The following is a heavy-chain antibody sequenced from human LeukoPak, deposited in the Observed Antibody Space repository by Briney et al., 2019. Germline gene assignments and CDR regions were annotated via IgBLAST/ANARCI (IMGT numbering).Heavy chain of an antibody. J-gene: IGHJ4*02. D-gene: IGHD3-22*01. CDR2: ISAYNGNT. V-gene: IGHV1-18*04. CDR1: GYTFTSYY. Sequence: ASVKVSCKASGYTFTSYYMHWVRQAPGQGLEWMGWISAYNGNTNYAQKLQGRVTMTTDTSTSTAYMELRSLRSDDTAVYYCARDGGSDYYDSSGYYSYFDYWGQGTLVTVSS. CDR3: ARDGGSDYYDSSGYYSYFDY.